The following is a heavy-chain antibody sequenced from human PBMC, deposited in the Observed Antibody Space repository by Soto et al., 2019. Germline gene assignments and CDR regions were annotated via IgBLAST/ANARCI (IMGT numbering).Heavy chain of an antibody. CDR1: GGSISSSGYY. V-gene: IGHV4-31*02. Sequence: TSETLSLTCTVSGGSISSSGYYWTWIRQHPGKGLELIGYIYYSGSTYYNPSLKSRVTISVDTSKNQFSLKLSSVTAADTAVYYCARVPSFEAIDYWGQGTLVTVSS. D-gene: IGHD3-9*01. CDR2: IYYSGST. J-gene: IGHJ4*02. CDR3: ARVPSFEAIDY.